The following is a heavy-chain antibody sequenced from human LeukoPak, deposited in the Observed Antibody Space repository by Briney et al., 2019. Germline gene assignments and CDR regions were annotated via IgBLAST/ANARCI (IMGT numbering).Heavy chain of an antibody. CDR1: GYTFTAYY. J-gene: IGHJ4*02. CDR3: STEDKYCTTTTCGDY. Sequence: ASVKVSCKACGYTFTAYYVHWVRQAPGQGLEWMGYIKPTSGDSNYAQKFQDRVTMTRDTSISTAYLELSGLTSDDTAVYYCSTEDKYCTTTTCGDYWGQGTLVTVSS. CDR2: IKPTSGDS. V-gene: IGHV1-2*02. D-gene: IGHD2-2*01.